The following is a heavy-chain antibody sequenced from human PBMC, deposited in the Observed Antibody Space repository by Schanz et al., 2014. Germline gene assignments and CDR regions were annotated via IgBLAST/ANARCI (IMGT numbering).Heavy chain of an antibody. V-gene: IGHV3-30*18. J-gene: IGHJ4*02. Sequence: QVHLVESRGGVVRPGGSLRLSCAASRFTFNAYDMYWLRQAPGKGLEWVALISHDGSNKNSADSVKGRFTISRDNSKNTLYLQMNSLRGDDTAIYYCVKGGTNTLDSWGQGTLVTVSS. CDR2: ISHDGSNK. CDR1: RFTFNAYD. CDR3: VKGGTNTLDS.